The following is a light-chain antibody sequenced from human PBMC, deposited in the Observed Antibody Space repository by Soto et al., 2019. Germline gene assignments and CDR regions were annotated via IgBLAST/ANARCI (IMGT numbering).Light chain of an antibody. J-gene: IGKJ4*01. Sequence: EIVLTQSPGTLSLSPGDRATLSSRASQSVSSDYLAWYQQKPGQAPRLLLYGASSRAIGIPDRFSGSGSGTDFTLTISRLEPEDFAVYYCQQYDTSPPLTFGGGTKV. CDR2: GAS. CDR3: QQYDTSPPLT. V-gene: IGKV3-20*01. CDR1: QSVSSDY.